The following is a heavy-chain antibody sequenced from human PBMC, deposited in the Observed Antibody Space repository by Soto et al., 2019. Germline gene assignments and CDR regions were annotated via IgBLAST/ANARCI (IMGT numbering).Heavy chain of an antibody. CDR2: INHSGST. J-gene: IGHJ4*02. CDR1: GGSFSGYY. Sequence: SETLSLTCAVYGGSFSGYYWSWIRQPPGKGLEWIGEINHSGSTNYNPSLKSRVTISVDTSKNQFSLKLSSVTAADTAVYYCVRGPEGHMVRGVSTPNFDYWGQGTLVTVSS. D-gene: IGHD3-10*01. V-gene: IGHV4-34*01. CDR3: VRGPEGHMVRGVSTPNFDY.